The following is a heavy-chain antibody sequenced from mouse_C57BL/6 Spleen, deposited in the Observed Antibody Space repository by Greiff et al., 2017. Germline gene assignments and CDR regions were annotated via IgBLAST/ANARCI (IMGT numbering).Heavy chain of an antibody. CDR3: TRSTYSKA. J-gene: IGHJ4*01. CDR2: IDPETGGT. V-gene: IGHV1-15*01. D-gene: IGHD2-5*01. CDR1: GYTFTDYE. Sequence: VQLQQSGAELVRPGASVTLSCKASGYTFTDYEMHWVKQTPVHGLEWIGAIDPETGGTAYNQKFKGKAILTADKSSSTAYMELRSLTSEDSAVYYCTRSTYSKAWGQGTSVTVSS.